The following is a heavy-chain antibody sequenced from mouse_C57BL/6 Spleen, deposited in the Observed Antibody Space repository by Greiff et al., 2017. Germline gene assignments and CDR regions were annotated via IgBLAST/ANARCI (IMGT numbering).Heavy chain of an antibody. D-gene: IGHD2-3*01. CDR2: IYPGDGDT. CDR3: ARVYDGYYFDY. Sequence: QVQLQQSGAELVKPGASVKISCKASGYAFSSYWMNWVKQRPGKGLEWIGQIYPGDGDTNYNGKFKGKATLTADKSSSTAYMQLSSLTSEDSAVYFCARVYDGYYFDYWGQGTTLTVSS. CDR1: GYAFSSYW. J-gene: IGHJ2*01. V-gene: IGHV1-80*01.